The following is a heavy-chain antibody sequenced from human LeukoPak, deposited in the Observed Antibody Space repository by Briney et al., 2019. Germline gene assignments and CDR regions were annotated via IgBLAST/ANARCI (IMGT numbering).Heavy chain of an antibody. Sequence: PGGSLRLSCAASGFTFSSYAMSWVRQAPGKGLEWVSAISGSGGSTYYADSVKGRFTISRDNSKNTLYLQMNSLRAEDTAVYYCAKDSFYYYDSSGSYNWFDPWGQGTLVTASS. CDR2: ISGSGGST. CDR1: GFTFSSYA. CDR3: AKDSFYYYDSSGSYNWFDP. J-gene: IGHJ5*02. V-gene: IGHV3-23*01. D-gene: IGHD3-22*01.